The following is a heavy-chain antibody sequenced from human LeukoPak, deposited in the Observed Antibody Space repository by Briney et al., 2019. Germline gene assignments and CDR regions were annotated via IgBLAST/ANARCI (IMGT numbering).Heavy chain of an antibody. CDR1: GFTFSNYG. Sequence: GGSLRPSCAASGFTFSNYGMHWVRQAPGKGLEWVAVISYDGSNKYYVDSVKGRFTISRDNSKNTLFLQMNSLRAEDTAVYYCAKGTLTGYSSGWYSWFDPWGQGTLVTVSS. V-gene: IGHV3-30*18. CDR3: AKGTLTGYSSGWYSWFDP. CDR2: ISYDGSNK. J-gene: IGHJ5*02. D-gene: IGHD6-19*01.